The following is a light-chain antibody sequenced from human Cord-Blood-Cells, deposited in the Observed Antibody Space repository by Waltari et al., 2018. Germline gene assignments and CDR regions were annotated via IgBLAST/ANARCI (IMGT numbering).Light chain of an antibody. J-gene: IGLJ3*02. Sequence: QSALTQPRSVSGSPGQSVTISCTGTSSDVGGYNYVSWYQQHPGKAPKLLIYDVSKRPYGVPDRFACSKSGNTASLTISGRQAEDEADYYCCSYAGSYTWVFGGGTKLTVL. CDR1: SSDVGGYNY. CDR3: CSYAGSYTWV. V-gene: IGLV2-11*01. CDR2: DVS.